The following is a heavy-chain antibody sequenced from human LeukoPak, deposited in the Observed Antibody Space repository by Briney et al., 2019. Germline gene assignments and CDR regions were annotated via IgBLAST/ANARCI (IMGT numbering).Heavy chain of an antibody. CDR2: INPEKRDA. J-gene: IGHJ4*02. V-gene: IGHV1-2*02. Sequence: ASVKVSCKASGYTFTGYAIHWVRQAPGQGLEWMGWINPEKRDAGYAHKFQGRVTMTSDTSISTAYMELSSLRSDDTAVYYCAKKVRGPSHPLDFWGQGTLVTVSS. CDR1: GYTFTGYA. D-gene: IGHD5-12*01. CDR3: AKKVRGPSHPLDF.